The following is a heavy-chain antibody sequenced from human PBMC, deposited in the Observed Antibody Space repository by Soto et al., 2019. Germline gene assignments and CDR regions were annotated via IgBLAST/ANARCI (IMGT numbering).Heavy chain of an antibody. CDR3: ARAIRGGDRYYYCYYMDV. J-gene: IGHJ6*03. Sequence: QVQLQESGPGLVKPSETLSLTCTVSGGSISSYYWSWIRQPPGKGLEWIGYIYYSGSTNYNPSLKSRVTISVDTSKNQFSLKLSSVTAADTAVYYCARAIRGGDRYYYCYYMDVWGKGTTVTVSS. D-gene: IGHD5-18*01. CDR1: GGSISSYY. CDR2: IYYSGST. V-gene: IGHV4-59*01.